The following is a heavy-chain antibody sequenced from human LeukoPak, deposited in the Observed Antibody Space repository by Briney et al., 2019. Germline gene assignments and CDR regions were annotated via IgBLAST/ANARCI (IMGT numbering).Heavy chain of an antibody. CDR3: ARGTWSDVGYYYYYYMDV. CDR1: GRSFTTYA. J-gene: IGHJ6*03. V-gene: IGHV1-69*05. Sequence: SVKVSCKASGRSFTTYAISWVRQAPGEGLEWMGGTIPLFGTTKYAQKFQDRVTITTDDSMSTAYMELSSLTSKDTALYYCARGTWSDVGYYYYYYMDVWGKGTTVTVSS. D-gene: IGHD1-1*01. CDR2: TIPLFGTT.